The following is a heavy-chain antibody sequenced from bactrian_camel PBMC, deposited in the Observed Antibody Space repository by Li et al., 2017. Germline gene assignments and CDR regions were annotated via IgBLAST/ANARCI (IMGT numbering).Heavy chain of an antibody. CDR1: GYTGSRNC. CDR2: IYNSVGMA. CDR3: ATEGSVVTTLLPALGY. V-gene: IGHV3S1*01. D-gene: IGHD2*01. J-gene: IGHJ6*01. Sequence: VQLVKSGGGSVQAGGSLRLSCVSSGYTGSRNCMGWFRQAPGKEREGVAGIYNSVGMAYYADSVKGRFTISQGNAKNMVYLQMNSLKLEDTALYYCATEGSVVTTLLPALGYWGQGTQVTVS.